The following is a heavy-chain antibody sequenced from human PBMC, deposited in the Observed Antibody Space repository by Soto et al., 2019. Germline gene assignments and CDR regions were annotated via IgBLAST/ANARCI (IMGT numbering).Heavy chain of an antibody. J-gene: IGHJ4*02. CDR3: ARVIAVAGIDY. V-gene: IGHV1-69*02. CDR2: ISPILGIA. D-gene: IGHD6-19*01. Sequence: QVQLVQSGAEVKKPGSSVKVSCKASGGTFSSYTISWVRQAPGQGLEWMGRISPILGIANYAQKFQGRVTITADKSTSTAYMELSSLRSEDTAVYYCARVIAVAGIDYWGQGTLVTVSS. CDR1: GGTFSSYT.